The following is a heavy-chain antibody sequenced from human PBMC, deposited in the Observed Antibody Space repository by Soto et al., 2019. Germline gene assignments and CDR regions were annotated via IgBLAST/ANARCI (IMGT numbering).Heavy chain of an antibody. CDR1: GVSVRSGSHY. D-gene: IGHD6-19*01. V-gene: IGHV4-61*01. CDR3: ARDPLGYSSSHVFDQ. Sequence: SITCYVSGVSVRSGSHYWTWIRQSPGKGLEWIGFIYYSGSTNYNPSLKSRVTISVDTSKNQFSLKVTSVTAADTAVYFCARDPLGYSSSHVFDQWGKGTLVTVSS. CDR2: IYYSGST. J-gene: IGHJ4*02.